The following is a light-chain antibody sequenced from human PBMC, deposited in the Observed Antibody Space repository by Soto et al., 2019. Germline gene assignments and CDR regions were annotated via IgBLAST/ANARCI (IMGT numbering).Light chain of an antibody. J-gene: IGKJ5*01. CDR2: DST. V-gene: IGKV3D-11*03. CDR3: HQRNQ. Sequence: EIVMTQSPATISVLPCQRAPLSCRASQSVSTNLAWYQQIPGQPPRLLIYDSTNRAAGSPARFRGSRSGTDFTLTLSSVEPEDFAMYYCHQRNQFGQGTRLEIK. CDR1: QSVSTN.